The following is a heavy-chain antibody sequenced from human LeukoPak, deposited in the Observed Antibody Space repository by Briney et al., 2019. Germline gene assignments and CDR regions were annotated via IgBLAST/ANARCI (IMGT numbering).Heavy chain of an antibody. CDR2: INWNGGST. CDR1: GFTFDDYG. Sequence: PGGSLRLSCAASGFTFDDYGMSWVRQAPGKGLEWVSGINWNGGSTGYADSVNSRITISRDNAKNSLYLQMNSLRAEDTALYYCARDQQPVAGTRGLDYWGQGTVGTVSS. CDR3: ARDQQPVAGTRGLDY. V-gene: IGHV3-20*04. J-gene: IGHJ4*02. D-gene: IGHD6-19*01.